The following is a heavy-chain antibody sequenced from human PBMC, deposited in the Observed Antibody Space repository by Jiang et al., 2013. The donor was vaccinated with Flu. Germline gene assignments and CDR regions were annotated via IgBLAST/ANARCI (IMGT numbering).Heavy chain of an antibody. D-gene: IGHD2-2*02. V-gene: IGHV4-39*07. CDR2: IYYSGTT. J-gene: IGHJ6*02. Sequence: GLVKPSETLSLTCSVSSGPISSSTYYWGWIRQPPGKGLEWIGSIYYSGTTYYNPSLRSRVTISEDASRSQFSLNLSSVTDADTALYFCARYCSTSSCYKGSGLDVWGQGTTVTVSS. CDR1: SGPISSSTYY. CDR3: ARYCSTSSCYKGSGLDV.